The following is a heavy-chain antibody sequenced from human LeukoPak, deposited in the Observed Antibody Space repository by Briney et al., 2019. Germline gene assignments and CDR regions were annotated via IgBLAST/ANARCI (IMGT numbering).Heavy chain of an antibody. J-gene: IGHJ3*02. CDR1: GFTFSDYY. V-gene: IGHV3-11*01. Sequence: GGSLRLSCAASGFTFSDYYMSWIRQAPGKGLEWVSYISSSNSTIYYADSVKGRFTISTDNAKNSLYLQMNSLRAEDTAVYYCERVAYGDYGSGAFDIWGQGTMVTVSS. D-gene: IGHD4-17*01. CDR2: ISSSNSTI. CDR3: ERVAYGDYGSGAFDI.